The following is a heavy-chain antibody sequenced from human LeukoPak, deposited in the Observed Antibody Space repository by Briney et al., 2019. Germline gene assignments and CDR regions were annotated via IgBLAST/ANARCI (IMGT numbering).Heavy chain of an antibody. V-gene: IGHV4-30-2*01. J-gene: IGHJ3*02. CDR3: ARAGQYYYDSSGYYLLDAFDI. CDR1: GGSISSGGYS. CDR2: IYHSGST. Sequence: SQTLSLTCAVSGGSISSGGYSWSWIRQPPGKGLEWIGHIYHSGSTYYNPSLKSRVTISVDRSKNQFSLKLSSVTAADTAVYYCARAGQYYYDSSGYYLLDAFDIWGQGTMVTVSS. D-gene: IGHD3-22*01.